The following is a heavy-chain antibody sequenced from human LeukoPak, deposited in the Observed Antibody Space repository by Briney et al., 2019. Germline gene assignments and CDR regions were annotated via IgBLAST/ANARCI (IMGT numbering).Heavy chain of an antibody. CDR1: GYTFTSYY. Sequence: ASVKVSCKASGYTFTSYYMHWVRQAPGQGLEWMGIINPSGGSTSYAQKFQGRVTMTRDTSTSTVSMELSSLRSEDTAVYYCARDDHTNYAFDYWGQGTLVTVSS. J-gene: IGHJ4*02. V-gene: IGHV1-46*01. CDR2: INPSGGST. D-gene: IGHD4-11*01. CDR3: ARDDHTNYAFDY.